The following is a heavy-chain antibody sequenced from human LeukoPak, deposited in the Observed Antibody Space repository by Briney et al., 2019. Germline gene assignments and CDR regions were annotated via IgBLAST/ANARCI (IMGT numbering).Heavy chain of an antibody. CDR1: GYTFTSRG. J-gene: IGHJ4*02. CDR2: ISIYSGNT. Sequence: GASVKVSCKASGYTFTSRGLSWARQAPGQGLEWMGWISIYSGNTNYAQKFQDRISMTTDTSTSTAYMELRSLKSDDTAVYYCARDPGGTWGFDYWGQGALVTVSS. CDR3: ARDPGGTWGFDY. V-gene: IGHV1-18*01. D-gene: IGHD7-27*01.